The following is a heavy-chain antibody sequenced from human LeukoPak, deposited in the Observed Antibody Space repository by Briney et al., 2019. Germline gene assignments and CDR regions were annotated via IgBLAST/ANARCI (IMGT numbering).Heavy chain of an antibody. CDR3: ARVNWIVGARTRAFDI. CDR2: IYYSGST. CDR1: GGSISSGDYY. J-gene: IGHJ3*02. D-gene: IGHD1-26*01. V-gene: IGHV4-30-4*08. Sequence: PSETLSLTCTVSGGSISSGDYYWSWIRQPPGKGLEWIGYIYYSGSTYYNPSLKSRVTISVDTSKNQFSLKLSSVTAADTAVYYCARVNWIVGARTRAFDIWGQGTMVTVSS.